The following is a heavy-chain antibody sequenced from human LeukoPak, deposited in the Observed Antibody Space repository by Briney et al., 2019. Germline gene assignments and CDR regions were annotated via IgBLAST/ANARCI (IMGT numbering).Heavy chain of an antibody. CDR3: ARGVDTAMANSYYFDY. Sequence: SQTLSLTCTVSGGSISSGGYYWSWIRQPPGKGLEWIGYIYHSGSTYYNPSLKSRVTISVDRSKNQFSLKLSSVTAADTAVYYCARGVDTAMANSYYFDYWGQGTLVTVSS. J-gene: IGHJ4*02. V-gene: IGHV4-30-2*01. CDR1: GGSISSGGYY. D-gene: IGHD5-18*01. CDR2: IYHSGST.